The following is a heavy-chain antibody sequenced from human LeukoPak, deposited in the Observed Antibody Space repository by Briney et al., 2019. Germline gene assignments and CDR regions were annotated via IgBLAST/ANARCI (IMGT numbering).Heavy chain of an antibody. CDR1: GFTFSSSW. V-gene: IGHV3-7*01. CDR2: LKEDGSEN. CDR3: ARVGDSGSFYRHMDV. D-gene: IGHD3-10*01. J-gene: IGHJ6*03. Sequence: PGGSLRLSCAASGFTFSSSWMNWVRQAPGKGLEWVASLKEDGSENYYVDSVKGRFTISRVNAKNSLSLQMNTLRGEDTAVYFCARVGDSGSFYRHMDVWGKGTTVTVSS.